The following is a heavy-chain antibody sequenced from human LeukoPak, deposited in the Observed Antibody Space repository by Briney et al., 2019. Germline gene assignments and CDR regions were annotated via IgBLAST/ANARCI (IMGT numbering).Heavy chain of an antibody. V-gene: IGHV4-34*01. J-gene: IGHJ5*02. CDR2: INHSGST. Sequence: PSETLSLTCAVYGGSFSGYYWSWIRQPPGKGLGWIGEINHSGSTNYNPSLKSRVTISVDTSKNQFSLKLSSVTAADTAVYYCASDGIGPWGQGTLVTVSS. CDR3: ASDGIGP. D-gene: IGHD1-26*01. CDR1: GGSFSGYY.